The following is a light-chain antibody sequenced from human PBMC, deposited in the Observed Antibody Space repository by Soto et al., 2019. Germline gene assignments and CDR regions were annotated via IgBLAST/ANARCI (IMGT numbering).Light chain of an antibody. V-gene: IGKV3-15*01. Sequence: EIVLTQSPATLSLSPGERATLSCRASPSVTNFLAWYQQEPGQAPRLLIYGASTRATGIPARFSGSGSGTEFTLTISSLQSEDFAVYYCQQYNNWPSITFGQGTRLEIK. CDR3: QQYNNWPSIT. CDR1: PSVTNF. CDR2: GAS. J-gene: IGKJ5*01.